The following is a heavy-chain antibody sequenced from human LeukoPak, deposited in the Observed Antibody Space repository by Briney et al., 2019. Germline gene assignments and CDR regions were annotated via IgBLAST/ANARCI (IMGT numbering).Heavy chain of an antibody. CDR3: GRSGWRGYSYGYAFDP. CDR2: INPNSGGT. Sequence: GASVKVSCKASGYTFTGYYMHWVRQAPGQGLEWMGWINPNSGGTNYAQKSQGRVTMTRDTSISTAYMELSRLRSDDTAVYYCGRSGWRGYSYGYAFDPWGQGTLVTVSS. CDR1: GYTFTGYY. J-gene: IGHJ5*02. V-gene: IGHV1-2*02. D-gene: IGHD5-18*01.